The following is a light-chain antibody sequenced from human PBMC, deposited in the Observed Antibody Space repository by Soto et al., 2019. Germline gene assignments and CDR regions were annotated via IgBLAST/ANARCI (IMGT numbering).Light chain of an antibody. V-gene: IGKV3D-20*02. Sequence: EIVLTQSPGTLSLSPGERATLSCRASQSVSSSYLAWYQQKPGQAPRLLIYGASSRATGIPVRFSGSGSGTDFTLTISSLEPEDFAVYYCQQRSDWLPITFGKGTRLEI. J-gene: IGKJ5*01. CDR1: QSVSSSY. CDR2: GAS. CDR3: QQRSDWLPIT.